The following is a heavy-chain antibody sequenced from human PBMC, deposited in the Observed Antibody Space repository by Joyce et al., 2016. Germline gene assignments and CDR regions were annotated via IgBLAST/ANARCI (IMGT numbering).Heavy chain of an antibody. V-gene: IGHV4-4*02. CDR3: ARDRHGDSSGRMFDP. J-gene: IGHJ5*02. Sequence: QVQLQESGPGLVKPSGTLSFTCAVSGGPISNSNWWTWVRQPPGKGLEWIGETYHSGTTNYNPSLKSRVTISVDKSKNQFSLKLTSVTAADTAVYYCARDRHGDSSGRMFDPWGQGTLVTVSS. CDR2: TYHSGTT. D-gene: IGHD3-22*01. CDR1: GGPISNSNW.